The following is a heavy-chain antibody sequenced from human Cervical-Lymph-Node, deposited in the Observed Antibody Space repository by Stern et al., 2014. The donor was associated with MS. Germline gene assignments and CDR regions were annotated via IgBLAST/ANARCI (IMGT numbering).Heavy chain of an antibody. Sequence: QVQLVQSGAEVTKPGSSVKVSCKASGDTFSDYAISWVRQAPGPGLEWMGGIIPIFGSTDYAQKFQGRVTITADESTTTAYMGLINLSSEDTAVYYCVRGAYCGGDCYWGWFDSWGQGTLVTVSS. CDR1: GDTFSDYA. D-gene: IGHD2-21*02. J-gene: IGHJ5*01. CDR2: IIPIFGST. V-gene: IGHV1-69*01. CDR3: VRGAYCGGDCYWGWFDS.